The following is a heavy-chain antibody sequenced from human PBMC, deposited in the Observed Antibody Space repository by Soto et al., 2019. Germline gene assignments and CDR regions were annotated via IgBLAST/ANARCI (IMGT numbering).Heavy chain of an antibody. D-gene: IGHD3-9*01. V-gene: IGHV3-23*01. Sequence: GGSLRLSCAASGFTFSSYAMSWVRQAPGKGLEWVSAISGSGGSTYYADSVKGRFTISRDNSKNTLYLQMNSLRAEDTAVYYCANDDTILTGYSGRNYYYYGMDVWGQGTTVTVSS. CDR3: ANDDTILTGYSGRNYYYYGMDV. J-gene: IGHJ6*02. CDR1: GFTFSSYA. CDR2: ISGSGGST.